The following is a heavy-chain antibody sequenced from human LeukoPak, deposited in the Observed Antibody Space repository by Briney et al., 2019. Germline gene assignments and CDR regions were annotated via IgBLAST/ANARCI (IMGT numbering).Heavy chain of an antibody. V-gene: IGHV3-48*01. Sequence: GGSLRLSRAASGFTFSSYAMSWVRQAPGKGLEWVSYISSSSSTIYYADSVKGRFTISRDNAKNSLYLQMNSLRAEDTAVYYCARDLGVVVITSDPFDYWGQGTLVTVSS. J-gene: IGHJ4*02. CDR1: GFTFSSYA. D-gene: IGHD3-22*01. CDR2: ISSSSSTI. CDR3: ARDLGVVVITSDPFDY.